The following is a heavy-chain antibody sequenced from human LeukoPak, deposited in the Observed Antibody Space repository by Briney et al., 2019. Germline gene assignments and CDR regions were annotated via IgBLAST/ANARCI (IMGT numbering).Heavy chain of an antibody. V-gene: IGHV3-49*03. CDR3: TRVRYDSRGRFDAFDL. Sequence: GGSLRLSCAVSGFSFGDYAVSWFRQAPGKGLEWVGFIRSRAYGGTTEYAASVRGRFTISGDDSTAIVYMQMSSLKTDDTAVYYCTRVRYDSRGRFDAFDLWGQGTLVTVSS. CDR2: IRSRAYGGTT. CDR1: GFSFGDYA. J-gene: IGHJ3*01. D-gene: IGHD3-22*01.